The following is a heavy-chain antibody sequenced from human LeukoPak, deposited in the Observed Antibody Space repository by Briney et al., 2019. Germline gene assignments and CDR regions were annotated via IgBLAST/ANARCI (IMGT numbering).Heavy chain of an antibody. Sequence: SETLSLTCTVSGGSISSSSYYWGWIRQPPGKGLEWIGSIYYSGSTYYNPSLKSRVTISVDTSKNQFSLKLSSVTAADTAVYYCSGYSSGWCPHFDYWGQGTLVTVSS. CDR3: SGYSSGWCPHFDY. CDR2: IYYSGST. CDR1: GGSISSSSYY. J-gene: IGHJ4*02. D-gene: IGHD6-19*01. V-gene: IGHV4-39*01.